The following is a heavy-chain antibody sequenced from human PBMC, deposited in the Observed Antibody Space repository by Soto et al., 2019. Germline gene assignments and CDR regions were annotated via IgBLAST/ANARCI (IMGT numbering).Heavy chain of an antibody. V-gene: IGHV3-7*03. CDR2: IKQDGSEK. Sequence: GPALRPSCAAAGFIFFSDRMMWVRQGPGKGLEWVAKIKQDGSEKNYVDSVMGRFTISRDNAKNSLYLQMNSLRAEDTAVYYCARVVSTEVIPGVDGWGRVPTITLSS. J-gene: IGHJ6*01. CDR1: GFIFFSDR. CDR3: ARVVSTEVIPGVDG. D-gene: IGHD4-17*01.